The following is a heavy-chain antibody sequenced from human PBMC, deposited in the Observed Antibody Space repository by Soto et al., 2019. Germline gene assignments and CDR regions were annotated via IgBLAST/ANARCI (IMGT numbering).Heavy chain of an antibody. V-gene: IGHV3-30*18. CDR2: ISYDGSNK. CDR3: AKGDGFDWSMDV. J-gene: IGHJ6*02. CDR1: GFTFSSYG. Sequence: GGSLRLSCAASGFTFSSYGMHWVRQAPGKGLEWVAVISYDGSNKYYADSVKGRFTISRDNSKNTLYLQMNSLRAEDTAVYYCAKGDGFDWSMDVWGQGTTVTAP. D-gene: IGHD3-9*01.